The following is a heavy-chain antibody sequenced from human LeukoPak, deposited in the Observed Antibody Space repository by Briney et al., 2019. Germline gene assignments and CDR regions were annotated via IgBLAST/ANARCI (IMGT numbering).Heavy chain of an antibody. J-gene: IGHJ4*02. Sequence: ASVKVSCKASGYTFTGYYMHWVRQAPGQGLEWMGWINPNSGGTNYAQKFQGWVTMTRDTSISTAYMELSRLRSDDTAVYYCALGNGGDYGDYRGGFGYWGQGTLVTVSS. CDR3: ALGNGGDYGDYRGGFGY. CDR1: GYTFTGYY. V-gene: IGHV1-2*04. CDR2: INPNSGGT. D-gene: IGHD4-17*01.